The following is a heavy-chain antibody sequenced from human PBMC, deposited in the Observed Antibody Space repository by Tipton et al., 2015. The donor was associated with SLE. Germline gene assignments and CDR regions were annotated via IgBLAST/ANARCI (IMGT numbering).Heavy chain of an antibody. V-gene: IGHV4-59*08. CDR2: IYYSGST. D-gene: IGHD6-19*01. CDR1: GGSISSYY. CDR3: ARAPRLGAFGI. Sequence: TLSLTCTVSGGSISSYYWSWIRQPPGKGLEWIGYIYYSGSTNYTPSLKSRVTISVDTSKNQFSLKLSSVTAADTAVYYCARAPRLGAFGIWGQGTMVTVSS. J-gene: IGHJ3*02.